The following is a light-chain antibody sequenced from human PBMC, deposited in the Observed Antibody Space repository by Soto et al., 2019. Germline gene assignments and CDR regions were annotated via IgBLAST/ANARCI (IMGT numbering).Light chain of an antibody. CDR3: QQYYSYPWT. CDR1: QGISSC. V-gene: IGKV1-5*03. CDR2: KAS. Sequence: DIQMTQSPSSVSASVGDRVTVTCRASQGISSCLAWCQQKPGKAPKLLIYKASSLESGVPSRFSGSGSGTEFTLTISSLQPDDFATYYCQQYYSYPWTFGQGTKVDIK. J-gene: IGKJ1*01.